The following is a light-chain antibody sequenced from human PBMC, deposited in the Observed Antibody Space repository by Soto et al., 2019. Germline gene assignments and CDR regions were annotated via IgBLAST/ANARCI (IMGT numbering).Light chain of an antibody. CDR3: QQLNSYPLT. V-gene: IGKV1-9*01. CDR1: QGISTY. CDR2: AAS. Sequence: QLTQSPSFLSASVGDRVTITCRASQGISTYLAWYQQKPGKAPKLLIYAASTLQSGVPSRFSGSGSGTEFTLTISSLQPEDFATYYCQQLNSYPLTFGGGTKVEIK. J-gene: IGKJ4*01.